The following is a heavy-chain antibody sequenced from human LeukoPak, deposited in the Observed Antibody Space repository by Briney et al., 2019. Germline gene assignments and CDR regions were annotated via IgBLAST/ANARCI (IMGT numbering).Heavy chain of an antibody. CDR3: ARDVFDFWSGYPDY. D-gene: IGHD3-3*01. J-gene: IGHJ4*02. CDR2: INHSGTT. Sequence: SETLSLTCAVYGGSFSGYYWSWIRQPPGKGLEWMGEINHSGTTNYNPSLKSRVTISVDTSKNQFSLKLSSVTAADTAVYYCARDVFDFWSGYPDYWGQGTLVTVSS. V-gene: IGHV4-34*01. CDR1: GGSFSGYY.